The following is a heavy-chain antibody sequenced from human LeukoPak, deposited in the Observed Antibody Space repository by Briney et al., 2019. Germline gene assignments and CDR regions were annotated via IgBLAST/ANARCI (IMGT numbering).Heavy chain of an antibody. CDR1: GYTVTSYY. D-gene: IGHD6-13*01. Sequence: ASVKVSCKASGYTVTSYYMHWVRQAPGQGLEWMGILNPSGGSSSYAQKFQGRATLTRATSTSTALMELKSLRSDDTAVYYCARALIRGISSWYSWFDPWGQGTPVTVSS. V-gene: IGHV1-46*01. J-gene: IGHJ5*02. CDR3: ARALIRGISSWYSWFDP. CDR2: LNPSGGSS.